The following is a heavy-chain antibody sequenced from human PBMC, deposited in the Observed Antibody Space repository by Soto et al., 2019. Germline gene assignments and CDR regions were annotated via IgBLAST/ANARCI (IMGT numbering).Heavy chain of an antibody. Sequence: QVQLVQSGAEVKKPGASVKVSCKASGYTFTDYGITWVRQAPGQGLQWMVWINSDNGVTNNAHRFQGRVSMTTDTSTSTAYLELSSLRSDDTAVYYCARDRYNRGSFDYWGQGSLVTVSS. J-gene: IGHJ4*02. CDR3: ARDRYNRGSFDY. V-gene: IGHV1-18*01. CDR1: GYTFTDYG. CDR2: INSDNGVT. D-gene: IGHD1-1*01.